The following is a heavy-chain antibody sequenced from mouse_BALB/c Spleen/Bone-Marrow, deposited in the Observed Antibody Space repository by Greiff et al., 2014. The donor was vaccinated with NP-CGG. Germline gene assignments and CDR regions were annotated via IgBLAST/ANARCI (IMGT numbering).Heavy chain of an antibody. V-gene: IGHV14-3*02. J-gene: IGHJ3*01. CDR2: IDPANGNT. Sequence: EVKLVESGAELVKPGASVKLSCTASGFNIKDTYMHWVKQRPEQGLEWIGRIDPANGNTKYDPKFQGKATITADTSSNTAYLQLSSLTSEDPAVYYCAPYYYGSSLFAYWGQGTLVTVSA. D-gene: IGHD1-1*01. CDR1: GFNIKDTY. CDR3: APYYYGSSLFAY.